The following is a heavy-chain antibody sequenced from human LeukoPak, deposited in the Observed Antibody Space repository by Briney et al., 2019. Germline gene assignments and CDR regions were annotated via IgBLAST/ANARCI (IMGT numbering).Heavy chain of an antibody. CDR1: GFTFSNYG. J-gene: IGHJ4*02. CDR2: IRYDGSTK. V-gene: IGHV3-30*02. Sequence: PGGSLRLSCAPSGFTFSNYGMHWVRQAPGKGLEWVAFIRYDGSTKYYADSVKGRFTISRDNSKNTLYLQMNSLRAEDTAVYYCAKDGDSSGYYYSDYWGQGTLVTVSS. D-gene: IGHD3-22*01. CDR3: AKDGDSSGYYYSDY.